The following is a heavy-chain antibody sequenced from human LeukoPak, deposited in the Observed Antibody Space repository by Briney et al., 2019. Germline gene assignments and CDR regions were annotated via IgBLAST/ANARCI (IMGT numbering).Heavy chain of an antibody. CDR2: IIPIFGTA. D-gene: IGHD2-2*01. CDR1: GGTFSSYA. CDR3: ARCLGYCSSTSCYGGGSCFDY. Sequence: GASVKVSCKASGGTFSSYAISWVRQAPGQGLEWMGGIIPIFGTANYAQKFQGRVTITADESTSTAYMELSSLRSEDTAVYYCARCLGYCSSTSCYGGGSCFDYWGQGTLVTVSS. V-gene: IGHV1-69*01. J-gene: IGHJ4*02.